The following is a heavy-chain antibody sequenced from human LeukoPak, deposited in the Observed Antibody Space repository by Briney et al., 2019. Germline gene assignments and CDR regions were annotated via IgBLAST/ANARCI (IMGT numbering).Heavy chain of an antibody. CDR3: ARDQRYRDYYDSSPGAFDI. V-gene: IGHV3-23*01. D-gene: IGHD3-22*01. Sequence: PGGSLRLSCAASGFTFSSNWMHWVRQAPGKGLEWVSAISGSGGSTYYADSVKGRFTISRDNSKNTLYLQMNSLRAEDTAVYYCARDQRYRDYYDSSPGAFDIWGQGTMVTVSS. CDR1: GFTFSSNW. J-gene: IGHJ3*02. CDR2: ISGSGGST.